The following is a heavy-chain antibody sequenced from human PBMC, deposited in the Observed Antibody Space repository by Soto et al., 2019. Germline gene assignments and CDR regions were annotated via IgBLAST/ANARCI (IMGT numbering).Heavy chain of an antibody. J-gene: IGHJ4*02. CDR3: ARGKQWLLY. Sequence: RASVKVSCKASGYTFTSYGITWVRQAPGQGLEWMGWISPFNHKTNYAQNLQGRVTMTTDTPTSTAYMELRSLRSDDTAVYYCARGKQWLLYWGQGSLVTVSS. CDR2: ISPFNHKT. CDR1: GYTFTSYG. D-gene: IGHD6-19*01. V-gene: IGHV1-18*01.